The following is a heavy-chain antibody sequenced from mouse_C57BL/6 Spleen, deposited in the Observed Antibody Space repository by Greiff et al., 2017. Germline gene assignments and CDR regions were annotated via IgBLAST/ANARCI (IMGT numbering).Heavy chain of an antibody. D-gene: IGHD1-1*01. Sequence: EVQLQESGGGLVKPGGSLKLSCAASGFTFSSYTMSWVRQTPEKRLEWVATISGGGGNTYYPDSVKGRFTISRDNAKNTLYLQMSSLRSEDTALYYCARNYGRDYFDYWGQGTTLTVSS. CDR2: ISGGGGNT. J-gene: IGHJ2*01. V-gene: IGHV5-9*04. CDR3: ARNYGRDYFDY. CDR1: GFTFSSYT.